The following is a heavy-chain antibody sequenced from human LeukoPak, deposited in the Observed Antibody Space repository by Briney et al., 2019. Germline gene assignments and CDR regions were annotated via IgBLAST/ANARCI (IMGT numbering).Heavy chain of an antibody. CDR1: GGSFSGYY. Sequence: SETLSLTCAVYGGSFSGYYWSWIRQPPGKGLECIGEINHSGSTNYNPSLKSRVTISVDTSKNQFSLKLSSVTAADTAVYYCVRGSAGDSSGYYDYWGQGTLVTVSS. D-gene: IGHD3-22*01. J-gene: IGHJ4*02. CDR2: INHSGST. V-gene: IGHV4-34*01. CDR3: VRGSAGDSSGYYDY.